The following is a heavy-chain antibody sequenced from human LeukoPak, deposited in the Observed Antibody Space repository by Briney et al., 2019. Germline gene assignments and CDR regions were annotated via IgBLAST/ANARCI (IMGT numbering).Heavy chain of an antibody. CDR2: ISGSGHSI. CDR1: GLTFTNSD. D-gene: IGHD7-27*01. J-gene: IGHJ4*02. Sequence: GGSLTLSCVGSGLTFTNSDMNWVRQPPGRGLEWVSVISGSGHSINYADSVKGRFTISRDTSKNTLYLQMNSLRAEDAALYYCTRDFNWGDAGWGQGTLVTVSS. V-gene: IGHV3-23*01. CDR3: TRDFNWGDAG.